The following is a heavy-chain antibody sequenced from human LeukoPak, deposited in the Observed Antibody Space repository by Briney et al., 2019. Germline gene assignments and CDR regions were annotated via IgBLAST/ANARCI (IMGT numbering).Heavy chain of an antibody. J-gene: IGHJ4*02. V-gene: IGHV6-1*01. CDR2: TYYRSKWYN. CDR1: GDSVSSNSAA. Sequence: SQTLSLTCAISGDSVSSNSAAWNWIRQSPSRGLEWLGRTYYRSKWYNDYAVSVKSRITINPDTSKNQFSLQLNSVTPEDTAVYCAREPQRVRGLIIPSDFDYWGRGTLVTVSS. CDR3: AREPQRVRGLIIPSDFDY. D-gene: IGHD3-10*01.